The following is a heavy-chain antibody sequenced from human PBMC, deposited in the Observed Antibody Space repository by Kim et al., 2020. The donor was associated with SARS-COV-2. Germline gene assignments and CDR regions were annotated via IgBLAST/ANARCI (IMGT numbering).Heavy chain of an antibody. J-gene: IGHJ6*03. V-gene: IGHV4-59*08. CDR3: ARFDATGAKYMDV. CDR1: GDSISPYY. CDR2: VHYSGRT. Sequence: SETLSLTCTVSGDSISPYYWSWVRQPPGQGLELIGYVHYSGRTNSSPSLKGRVTISVDRSKNQFSLNLRSVTAADTAVYYCARFDATGAKYMDVWGEGTT. D-gene: IGHD7-27*01.